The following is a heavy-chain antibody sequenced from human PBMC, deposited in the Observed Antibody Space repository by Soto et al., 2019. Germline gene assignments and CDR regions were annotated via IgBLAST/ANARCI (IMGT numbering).Heavy chain of an antibody. V-gene: IGHV1-46*01. CDR1: GYTFINYY. J-gene: IGHJ3*02. Sequence: ASVRVSCKASGYTFINYYMHWVRQAPGQGLEWMGIINPNGGSTTYAQKFQGRVTLTRDTSTNTVNMELSSLRSEDTAVYYCAREKWLVRRNDPFDIWGQGTMVTVSS. CDR2: INPNGGST. D-gene: IGHD6-19*01. CDR3: AREKWLVRRNDPFDI.